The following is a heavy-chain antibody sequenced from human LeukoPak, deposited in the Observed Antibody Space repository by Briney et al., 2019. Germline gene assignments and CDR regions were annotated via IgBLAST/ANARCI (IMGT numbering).Heavy chain of an antibody. CDR1: GGSFSGYY. J-gene: IGHJ4*02. CDR3: ARFSGIAAAYYFDY. CDR2: INHSGST. D-gene: IGHD6-13*01. Sequence: SETLSLTCAVYGGSFSGYYWSWIRQPPGKGLEWIGEINHSGSTNYNPSLKSRVTISVDTPKNQFSLKLSSVTAADTAVYYCARFSGIAAAYYFDYWGQGTLVTVSS. V-gene: IGHV4-34*01.